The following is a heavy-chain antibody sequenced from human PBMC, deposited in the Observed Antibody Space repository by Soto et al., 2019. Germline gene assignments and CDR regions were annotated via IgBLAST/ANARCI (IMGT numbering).Heavy chain of an antibody. Sequence: ASVKVSCKASGGTFSSYAISWVRQAPGQGLEWMGGIIPIFGTANYAQKLQGRVTITADESTSTAYMELSSLRSEDTAVYYCARDRGPTSGYCSSTSCPPWHWFDPWGQGTLVTVSS. D-gene: IGHD2-2*01. J-gene: IGHJ5*02. CDR2: IIPIFGTA. V-gene: IGHV1-69*13. CDR1: GGTFSSYA. CDR3: ARDRGPTSGYCSSTSCPPWHWFDP.